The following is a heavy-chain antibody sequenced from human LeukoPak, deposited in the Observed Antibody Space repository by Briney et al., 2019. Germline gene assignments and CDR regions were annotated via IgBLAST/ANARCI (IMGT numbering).Heavy chain of an antibody. V-gene: IGHV3-7*01. Sequence: GGSLRLSCAASVFTFSSYLMSWVRQAPGKGLEWVANIKEVGGDKYYADSVKGRFTISRDNAKNTLYLQMNSLRAEDTAVYYSARERHLDYWDQGTLATVSA. CDR1: VFTFSSYL. D-gene: IGHD6-25*01. J-gene: IGHJ4*02. CDR2: IKEVGGDK. CDR3: ARERHLDY.